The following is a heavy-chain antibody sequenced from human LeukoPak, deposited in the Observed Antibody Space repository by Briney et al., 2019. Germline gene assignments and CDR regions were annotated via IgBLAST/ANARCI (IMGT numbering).Heavy chain of an antibody. CDR2: IKEDGSAK. Sequence: GGSLRLSCAASGFAFTNAWMTWVRQTPEKGLEWVANIKEDGSAKYYVDSVKGRFSVSRDNTKSSLYLQMNSLRAEDTAVYYCARGFLVLWGQGTLVTVSS. CDR1: GFAFTNAW. J-gene: IGHJ4*02. V-gene: IGHV3-7*01. D-gene: IGHD3-3*01. CDR3: ARGFLVL.